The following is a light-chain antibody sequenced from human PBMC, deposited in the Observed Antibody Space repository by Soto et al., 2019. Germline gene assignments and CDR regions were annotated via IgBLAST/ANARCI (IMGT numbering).Light chain of an antibody. CDR1: SSDVGFYNF. Sequence: QSALTQPPSASGSPGQSLTISCTGTSSDVGFYNFVSWYQQRPGKAPKLVIYEVTKRPSGVPDRFSGSKSGNTASLTISGLQAEDEADYYCSSYTSSSTRVFGGGTQLTVL. J-gene: IGLJ3*02. V-gene: IGLV2-18*02. CDR3: SSYTSSSTRV. CDR2: EVT.